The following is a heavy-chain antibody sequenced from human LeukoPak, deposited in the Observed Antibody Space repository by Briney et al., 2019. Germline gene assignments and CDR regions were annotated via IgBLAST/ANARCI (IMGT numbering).Heavy chain of an antibody. CDR3: ARDGYSNYGYYYYYMDV. CDR2: IYTSGST. CDR1: GGSISSYY. Sequence: SETLSLTCTVSGGSISSYYWSWIRQPAGKGLEWIGRIYTSGSTNYNPSLKSRVTISVDASKNQFSLKLSSVTAADTAVYYCARDGYSNYGYYYYYMDVWGKGTTVTVSS. V-gene: IGHV4-4*07. J-gene: IGHJ6*03. D-gene: IGHD4-11*01.